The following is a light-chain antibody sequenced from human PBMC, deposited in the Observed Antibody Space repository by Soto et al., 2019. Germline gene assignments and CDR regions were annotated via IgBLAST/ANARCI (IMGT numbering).Light chain of an antibody. CDR2: GAS. CDR3: QQYGSSPSFT. CDR1: QSVSSSY. Sequence: EIVLTQSPGTLSLSPGERATLSCRASQSVSSSYLAWYQQKPGQAPRLLIYGASSRATGITDRFSGSGSGTEFALNISRLEPEDFAVYYCQQYGSSPSFTFGPVNKVDIK. V-gene: IGKV3-20*01. J-gene: IGKJ3*01.